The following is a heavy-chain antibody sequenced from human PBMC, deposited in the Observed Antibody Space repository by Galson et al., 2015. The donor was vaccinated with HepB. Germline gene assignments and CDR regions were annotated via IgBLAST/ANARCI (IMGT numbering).Heavy chain of an antibody. D-gene: IGHD6-13*01. Sequence: SVKVSCKASGYTFTSYGISWVRQAPGQGLEWMGWISAYNGNTNYAQKLQGRVTMTTDTSTSTAYMELRSLRSDDTAVYYCAIHTLRIAAAQNPFDYWGQGTLVTVSS. CDR1: GYTFTSYG. CDR3: AIHTLRIAAAQNPFDY. J-gene: IGHJ4*02. CDR2: ISAYNGNT. V-gene: IGHV1-18*04.